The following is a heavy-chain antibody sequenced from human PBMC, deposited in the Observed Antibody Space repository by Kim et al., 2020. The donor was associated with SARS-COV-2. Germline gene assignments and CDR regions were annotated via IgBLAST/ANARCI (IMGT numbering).Heavy chain of an antibody. J-gene: IGHJ3*02. D-gene: IGHD5-12*01. CDR2: ISSSSSTI. CDR1: GFTFSSYS. CDR3: ARVSDIVATIAGGAFDI. V-gene: IGHV3-48*02. Sequence: GGSLRLSCAASGFTFSSYSMNWVRQAPGKGLEWVSYISSSSSTIYYADSVKGRFTISRDNAKNSLYLQMNSLRDEDTAVYYCARVSDIVATIAGGAFDIWGQGTMVTVSS.